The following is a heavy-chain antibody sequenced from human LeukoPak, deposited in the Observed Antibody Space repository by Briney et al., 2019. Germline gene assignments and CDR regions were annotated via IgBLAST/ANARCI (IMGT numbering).Heavy chain of an antibody. CDR1: GFSLSTSGGG. J-gene: IGHJ5*02. CDR2: IYWDDDK. CDR3: AHTGYYDSSGYYLNWFDP. D-gene: IGHD3-22*01. Sequence: SGPTLVNPTQTLTLTCTFSGFSLSTSGGGVGWIRQPPGKALEWLALIYWDDDKRYSPSLKSRLTITKDTSKNQVVLTMTNMDPVDTATYYCAHTGYYDSSGYYLNWFDPWGQGTLVTVSS. V-gene: IGHV2-5*02.